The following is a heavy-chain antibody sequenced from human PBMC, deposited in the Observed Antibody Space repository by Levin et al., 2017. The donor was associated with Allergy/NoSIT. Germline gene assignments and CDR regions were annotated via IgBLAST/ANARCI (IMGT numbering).Heavy chain of an antibody. CDR1: GFTFSSYA. CDR2: ISYDGSNK. D-gene: IGHD2-2*02. CDR3: AREGYCSSTSCYTWGDYYYYYGMDV. Sequence: GGSLRLSCAASGFTFSSYAMHWVRQAPGKGLEWVAVISYDGSNKYYADSVKGRFTISRDNSKNTLYLQMNSLRAEDTAVYYCAREGYCSSTSCYTWGDYYYYYGMDVWGQGTTVTVSS. J-gene: IGHJ6*02. V-gene: IGHV3-30-3*01.